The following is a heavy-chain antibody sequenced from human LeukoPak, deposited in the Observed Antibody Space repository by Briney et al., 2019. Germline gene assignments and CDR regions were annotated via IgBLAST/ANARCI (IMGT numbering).Heavy chain of an antibody. CDR2: IYPRGRP. Sequence: PSETLSLTCAVSGGSISSGSYPWSWIRRPPGKGLEWIGYIYPRGRPCYNSSLKRRVTMSRDRSANQFSLNLSSVTAADTAVYYCARFSPRAMGNYFDFWGQGTLVTVSS. CDR1: GGSISSGSYP. CDR3: ARFSPRAMGNYFDF. V-gene: IGHV4-30-2*01. J-gene: IGHJ4*02. D-gene: IGHD7-27*01.